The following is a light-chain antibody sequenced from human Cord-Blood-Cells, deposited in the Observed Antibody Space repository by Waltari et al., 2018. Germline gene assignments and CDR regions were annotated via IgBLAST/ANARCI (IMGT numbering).Light chain of an antibody. CDR2: AAS. CDR3: QQYYSYPLT. J-gene: IGKJ4*01. Sequence: IRMTQSPSSFSASTGDRVTITCRASQGISSYLAWYQQKPGTAPKLLIYAASTWQSGVPSRFSGSGSGTDFTLTISCLQSEDLATYYCQQYYSYPLTFGGGTKVEIK. V-gene: IGKV1-8*01. CDR1: QGISSY.